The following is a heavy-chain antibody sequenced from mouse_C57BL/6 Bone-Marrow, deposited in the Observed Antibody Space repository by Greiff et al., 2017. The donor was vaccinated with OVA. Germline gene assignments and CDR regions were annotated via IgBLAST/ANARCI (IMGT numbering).Heavy chain of an antibody. Sequence: EVQVLESGGGLVKPGGSLKLSCAASGFTFSSYTMSWVRQTPEKRLEWVATISGGGGNTYYPDSVKGRFTISRDNAKNTLYLQMSSLRSEDTALYYCARQRGYDAGDYWGQGTTLTVSS. J-gene: IGHJ2*01. CDR1: GFTFSSYT. CDR2: ISGGGGNT. D-gene: IGHD2-2*01. V-gene: IGHV5-9*01. CDR3: ARQRGYDAGDY.